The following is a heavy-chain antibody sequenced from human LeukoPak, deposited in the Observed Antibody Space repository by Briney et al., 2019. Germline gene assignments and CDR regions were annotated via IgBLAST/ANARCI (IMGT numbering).Heavy chain of an antibody. V-gene: IGHV3-11*05. CDR3: ARAVVLAAAGNYFDY. Sequence: GGSLRLSCAASGFTFTDHYMSWIRQAPGKGLEWVSYTSGDATYTNYADSVKGRFTISRDNAKNSLYLQMNSLRAEDTAVYYCARAVVLAAAGNYFDYWGQGTLVTVSS. D-gene: IGHD6-13*01. CDR2: TSGDATYT. J-gene: IGHJ4*02. CDR1: GFTFTDHY.